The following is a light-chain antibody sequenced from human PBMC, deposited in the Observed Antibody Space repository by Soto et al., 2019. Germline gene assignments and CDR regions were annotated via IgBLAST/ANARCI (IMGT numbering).Light chain of an antibody. CDR1: QSVSSSY. V-gene: IGKV3-20*01. CDR3: QQYGSSPRT. CDR2: GAS. J-gene: IGKJ1*01. Sequence: IVLTQSPGTLSLSPGERATLSCRASQSVSSSYLAWYQQKPGQAPRLLIYGASSRATGIPDMFSGSGSGTDFTLTISRLEPEDFAVYYCQQYGSSPRTFGQGTKVEIK.